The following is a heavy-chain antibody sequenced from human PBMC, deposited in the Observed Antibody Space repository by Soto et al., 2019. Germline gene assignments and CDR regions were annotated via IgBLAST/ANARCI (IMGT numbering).Heavy chain of an antibody. J-gene: IGHJ6*02. D-gene: IGHD6-25*01. CDR3: ARDPLSWRHYYYYGMDV. Sequence: GGSLRLSCAASGFTFSSYGMHWVRQAPGKGLEWVAVISYDGSNKYYADSVKGRFTISRDNSKNTLYLQMNSPRAEDTAVYYCARDPLSWRHYYYYGMDVWGQGTTVTVSS. CDR2: ISYDGSNK. CDR1: GFTFSSYG. V-gene: IGHV3-30*03.